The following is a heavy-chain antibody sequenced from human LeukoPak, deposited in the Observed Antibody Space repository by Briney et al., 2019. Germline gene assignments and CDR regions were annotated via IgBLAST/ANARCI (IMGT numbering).Heavy chain of an antibody. V-gene: IGHV4-4*07. CDR2: IYTSGST. Sequence: SETLSLTCAVSGYPINSAYYWSWIRQPAGKGLEWIGRIYTSGSTNYNPSLKSRVTMSVDTSKNQFSLKLSSVTAADTAVYYCARASNESPYYFDYWGQGTLVTVSS. CDR1: GYPINSAYY. CDR3: ARASNESPYYFDY. J-gene: IGHJ4*02. D-gene: IGHD1-1*01.